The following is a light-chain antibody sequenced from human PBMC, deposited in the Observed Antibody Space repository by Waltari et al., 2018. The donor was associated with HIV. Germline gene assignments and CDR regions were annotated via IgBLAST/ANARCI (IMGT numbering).Light chain of an antibody. CDR2: EVT. V-gene: IGLV2-8*01. CDR1: SSDIGAHDS. Sequence: QSALAQPPSASASPGQSVAISCSGTSSDIGAHDSVSWYQHHPGKAPRLIIYEVTKRPSGVPDRFSGPKSGNTASLTVSGIQAEDEADYYCSSHGATNYYVFGSGTRVTVL. J-gene: IGLJ1*01. CDR3: SSHGATNYYV.